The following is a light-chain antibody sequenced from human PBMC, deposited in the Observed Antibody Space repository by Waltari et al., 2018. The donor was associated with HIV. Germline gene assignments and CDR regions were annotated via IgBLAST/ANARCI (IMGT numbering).Light chain of an antibody. V-gene: IGKV1-9*01. CDR3: QQLNSYPPWT. J-gene: IGKJ1*01. CDR2: VAS. Sequence: IPLTQSPSFLSASVGDRITITCRASQGISTHLAWYQQKAGNAPKLLIYVASTLQNGVPSRFSGSGSGTEFTLTISSLQPEDFATYYCQQLNSYPPWTFGPGTRVEI. CDR1: QGISTH.